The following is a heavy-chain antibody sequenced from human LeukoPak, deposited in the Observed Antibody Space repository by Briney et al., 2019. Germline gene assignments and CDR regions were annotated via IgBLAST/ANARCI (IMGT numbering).Heavy chain of an antibody. CDR1: GGSFSDNY. D-gene: IGHD5-18*01. Sequence: SETLSLTCAVYGGSFSDNYWSWIRQPPGKGLEWIGESSHSGSTNYNPSLKSRVTISVDTSKNQFSLKLSSVTAADTAVYYCARVGGEIQLWAHFDYWGQGTLVTVSS. CDR3: ARVGGEIQLWAHFDY. V-gene: IGHV4-34*01. J-gene: IGHJ4*02. CDR2: SSHSGST.